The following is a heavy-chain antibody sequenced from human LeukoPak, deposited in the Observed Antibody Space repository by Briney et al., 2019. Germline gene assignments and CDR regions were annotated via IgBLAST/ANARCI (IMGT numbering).Heavy chain of an antibody. Sequence: SETLSLTCTVSGYSISSGYYWGWIRPPPGKGLEWIGSIYYGSVFYSVSTYYNPSLKSRVTMSGDTSKNQFSLKLSSVTAADTAAYYCARAYCSGGSCSTFDYWGQGTLVTVSS. D-gene: IGHD2-15*01. CDR3: ARAYCSGGSCSTFDY. J-gene: IGHJ4*02. V-gene: IGHV4-38-2*02. CDR1: GYSISSGYY. CDR2: IYYGSVFYSVST.